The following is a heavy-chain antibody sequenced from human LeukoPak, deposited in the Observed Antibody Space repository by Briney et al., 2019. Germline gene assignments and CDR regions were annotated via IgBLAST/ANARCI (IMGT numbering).Heavy chain of an antibody. J-gene: IGHJ1*01. CDR3: ARETVRCLDRGDFQH. CDR2: ISYDGSNK. CDR1: GFTFSSYA. V-gene: IGHV3-30-3*01. Sequence: GRSLRLSCAASGFTFSSYAMHWVRQAPGKGLEWVAVISYDGSNKYYADSVKGRFTISRDNSKNTLYLQMNSLRAEDTAVYYCARETVRCLDRGDFQHWGQGTLVTVSS. D-gene: IGHD3-3*01.